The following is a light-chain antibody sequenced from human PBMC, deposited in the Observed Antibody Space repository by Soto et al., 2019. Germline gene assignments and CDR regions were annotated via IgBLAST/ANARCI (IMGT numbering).Light chain of an antibody. V-gene: IGKV3-20*01. CDR2: GAS. Sequence: ELVLTRSPGPLSLSPGERATLSCRASQSASSSSLAWYQPRTGQAPRLLIYGASSRATGIPDRFSGSGSGTDFTLTISRLEPEDFAVYYCQQYGSSPWTFGQGTKVDIK. J-gene: IGKJ1*01. CDR3: QQYGSSPWT. CDR1: QSASSSS.